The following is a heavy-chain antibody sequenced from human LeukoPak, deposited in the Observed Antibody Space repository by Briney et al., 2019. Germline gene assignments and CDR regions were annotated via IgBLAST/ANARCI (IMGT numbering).Heavy chain of an antibody. J-gene: IGHJ4*02. CDR3: AKAASGSYRPVDY. Sequence: PGGSLRLSCAASGFTFDDYAMHWVRQAPGKGLEWVSGISWNSGSIGYADSVKGRITISRDNAKNSLYLQMNSLRAEDTALYYCAKAASGSYRPVDYWGQGTLVTVSS. CDR1: GFTFDDYA. D-gene: IGHD1-26*01. CDR2: ISWNSGSI. V-gene: IGHV3-9*01.